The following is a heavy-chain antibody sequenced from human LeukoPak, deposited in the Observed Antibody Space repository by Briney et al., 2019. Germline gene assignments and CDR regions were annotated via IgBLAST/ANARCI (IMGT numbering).Heavy chain of an antibody. CDR1: GYTFTSYA. CDR3: ARDGMYYDILTGYYRNFGY. D-gene: IGHD3-9*01. CDR2: INTNTGNP. V-gene: IGHV7-4-1*02. J-gene: IGHJ4*02. Sequence: GASVKVSCKASGYTFTSYAMNWVRQAPGQGLEWMGWINTNTGNPTYAQGFTGRFVFSLDTSVSTAYLQISSLKAEDTAVYYCARDGMYYDILTGYYRNFGYWGQGTLVTVSS.